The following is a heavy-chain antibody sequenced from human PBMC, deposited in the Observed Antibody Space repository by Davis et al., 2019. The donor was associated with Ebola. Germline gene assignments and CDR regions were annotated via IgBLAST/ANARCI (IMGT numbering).Heavy chain of an antibody. CDR2: IRSKAYGGNP. V-gene: IGHV3-49*04. CDR1: GFTLGAYA. D-gene: IGHD5-12*01. CDR3: AKDLGIVATMLDYYGMDV. Sequence: PGGSLRLSCRVSGFTLGAYALTWVRQAPGKGLEWVGFIRSKAYGGNPAYAASVKGRFTISRDDSKNTLYLQMNSLRAEDTAVYYCAKDLGIVATMLDYYGMDVWGKGTTVTVSS. J-gene: IGHJ6*04.